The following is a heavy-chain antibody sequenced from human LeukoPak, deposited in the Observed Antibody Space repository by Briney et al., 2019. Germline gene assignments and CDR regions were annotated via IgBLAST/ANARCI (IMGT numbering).Heavy chain of an antibody. CDR3: ARVSGRIQVWPQPFGDGMDV. CDR2: ISGGGRST. V-gene: IGHV3-23*01. J-gene: IGHJ6*02. D-gene: IGHD3-10*01. CDR1: GFTVSGNY. Sequence: GGSLRLSCAASGFTVSGNYLTWVRQAPGKGLECVSAISGGGRSTYYADSVKGRFTISREDSKNTLYLQMNSLRAEDTAIYYCARVSGRIQVWPQPFGDGMDVWGQGTTVTVSS.